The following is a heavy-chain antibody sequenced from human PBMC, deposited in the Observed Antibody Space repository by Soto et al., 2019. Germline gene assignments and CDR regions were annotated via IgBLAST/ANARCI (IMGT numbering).Heavy chain of an antibody. J-gene: IGHJ4*02. CDR1: GGSVSYNSYA. CDR3: ARLVVVAPVANV. V-gene: IGHV4-39*01. Sequence: SETLSLTCSVSGGSVSYNSYAWGWIRQPPGKGLEWGGGIFYTGTTYYSPSLKDRVSISVDTAKISFSLNLTSVTAADTAVYFCARLVVVAPVANVWGQGALVTVAS. CDR2: IFYTGTT. D-gene: IGHD2-21*01.